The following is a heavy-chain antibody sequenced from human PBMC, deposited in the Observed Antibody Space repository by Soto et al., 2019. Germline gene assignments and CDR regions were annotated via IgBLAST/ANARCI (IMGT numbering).Heavy chain of an antibody. CDR1: GFTLSSYA. Sequence: GGSLRLSCAASGFTLSSYAMHWVRQAPGKGLEWVAVISYDGSNKYYADSVKGRFTISRDNSKNTLYLQMNSLRAEDTAVYYCAKELRYCSSTSCYFYYYYYMDVWGKGTTVTVSS. J-gene: IGHJ6*03. V-gene: IGHV3-30-3*01. CDR3: AKELRYCSSTSCYFYYYYYMDV. D-gene: IGHD2-2*01. CDR2: ISYDGSNK.